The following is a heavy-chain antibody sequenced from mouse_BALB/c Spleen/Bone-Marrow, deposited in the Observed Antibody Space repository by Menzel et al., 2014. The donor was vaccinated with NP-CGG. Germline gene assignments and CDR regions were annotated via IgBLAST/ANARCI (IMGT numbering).Heavy chain of an antibody. Sequence: EVHLVESGGGLVQPGGSMKLSCVASGFTFSSYWMSWVRQSPEKGLEWVAEVRLKSDNYATHYAESVKGKLTISRDDSKSRLYLQMNSLRAEDTGIYYCRYYGYYFDYWGQGTTLTVSS. J-gene: IGHJ2*01. D-gene: IGHD1-2*01. CDR1: GFTFSSYW. V-gene: IGHV6-6*02. CDR3: RYYGYYFDY. CDR2: VRLKSDNYAT.